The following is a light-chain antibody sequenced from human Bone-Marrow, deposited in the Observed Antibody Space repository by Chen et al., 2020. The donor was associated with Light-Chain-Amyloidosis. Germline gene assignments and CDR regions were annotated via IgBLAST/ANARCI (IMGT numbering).Light chain of an antibody. CDR3: QVWDRSSDRPV. CDR1: NIGSTS. J-gene: IGLJ3*02. Sequence: SYVLTPPSSVSVAPGQTVTIAWGGNNIGSTSVHWYQQTPGQAPLLVVYDDSDRPSGIPERLSGSNSGNTATLTSSRVEAGDEADYYCQVWDRSSDRPVFGGGTKLTVL. V-gene: IGLV3-21*02. CDR2: DDS.